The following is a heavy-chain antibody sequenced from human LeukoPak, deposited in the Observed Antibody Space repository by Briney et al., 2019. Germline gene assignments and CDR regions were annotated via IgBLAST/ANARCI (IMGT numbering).Heavy chain of an antibody. J-gene: IGHJ4*02. CDR3: ARVPTTVTTSFDY. D-gene: IGHD4-17*01. Sequence: PSETLSLTCTVSGGSVSSGSYYWSWIRQPPGKGLEWIGYIYYSGSTNYNPSLKSRVTISVAMSKNQFSLKLSSVTAADTAVYYCARVPTTVTTSFDYWGQGTLVTVSS. CDR2: IYYSGST. CDR1: GGSVSSGSYY. V-gene: IGHV4-61*01.